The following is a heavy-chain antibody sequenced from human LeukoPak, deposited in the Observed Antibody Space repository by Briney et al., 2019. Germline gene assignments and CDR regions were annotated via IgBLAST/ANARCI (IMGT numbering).Heavy chain of an antibody. CDR1: GFTFSSYA. V-gene: IGHV3-23*01. Sequence: GGSLRLSCAASGFTFSSYAMSWVRQAPGKGLEWVSAISGSGGSTYYADSVKGRFTISRDNSKNTLYLQMNSLRAEDTAVYYCATKDIVVVPAAMVAFDIWGQGTMVIVSS. CDR3: ATKDIVVVPAAMVAFDI. D-gene: IGHD2-2*01. CDR2: ISGSGGST. J-gene: IGHJ3*02.